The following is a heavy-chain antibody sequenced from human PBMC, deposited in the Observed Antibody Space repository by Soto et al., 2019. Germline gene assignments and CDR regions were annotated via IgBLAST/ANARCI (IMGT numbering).Heavy chain of an antibody. CDR2: ISSSGDYT. V-gene: IGHV3-11*05. CDR3: ARDRDTMIRGVYQH. D-gene: IGHD3-10*01. CDR1: GFIFSDYY. Sequence: QVQLVESGGGLVKPGGSLRLSCAASGFIFSDYYMHWIRQAPGKGLEWVSYISSSGDYTNYADSVKGRVTVSRDNDKNSLYLQMSSLRAEDTAVYYCARDRDTMIRGVYQHWGQGTLVTVSS. J-gene: IGHJ1*01.